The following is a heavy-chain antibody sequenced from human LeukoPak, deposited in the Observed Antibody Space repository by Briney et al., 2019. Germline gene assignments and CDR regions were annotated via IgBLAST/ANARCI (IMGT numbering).Heavy chain of an antibody. CDR2: IRYDGSKQ. V-gene: IGHV3-30*02. J-gene: IGHJ4*02. CDR3: AKDRRSRRWNAAPGY. Sequence: GGSLRLSCAASGFTFSSYGMHWVRQAPGKGLEWVAFIRYDGSKQYYADSVKGRFTISRDNSKNTLFLQMNSLRGEDTAVYYCAKDRRSRRWNAAPGYWGQGTLVTVSS. CDR1: GFTFSSYG. D-gene: IGHD1-1*01.